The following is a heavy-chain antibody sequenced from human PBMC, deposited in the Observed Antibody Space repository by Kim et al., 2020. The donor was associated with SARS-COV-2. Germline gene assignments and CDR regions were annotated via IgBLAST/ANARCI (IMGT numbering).Heavy chain of an antibody. CDR3: ARDQSYYGSGSYYRDAFDI. D-gene: IGHD3-10*01. J-gene: IGHJ3*02. CDR2: IYYSGST. Sequence: TLSLTCTVSGGSISSGDYYWSWIRQPPGKGLEWIGYIYYSGSTYYNPSLKSRVTISVNTSKNQFSLKLSSVTAADTAVYYCARDQSYYGSGSYYRDAFDIWGQGTMVTVSS. V-gene: IGHV4-30-4*01. CDR1: GGSISSGDYY.